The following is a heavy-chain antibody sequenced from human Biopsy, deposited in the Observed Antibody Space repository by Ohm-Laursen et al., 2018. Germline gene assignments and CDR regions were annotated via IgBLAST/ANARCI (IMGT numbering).Heavy chain of an antibody. Sequence: GTLSLTCTVYGESFNGYYWSWIRQTPGKGLEWIGEVSHSGSTNYNPSLKSRVTISVDTSKNQFSLNLSSVTAADTAVYYCVRGVDYYDPYHYYALDVWGQGTTVTVSS. D-gene: IGHD3-22*01. CDR2: VSHSGST. V-gene: IGHV4-34*01. J-gene: IGHJ6*02. CDR1: GESFNGYY. CDR3: VRGVDYYDPYHYYALDV.